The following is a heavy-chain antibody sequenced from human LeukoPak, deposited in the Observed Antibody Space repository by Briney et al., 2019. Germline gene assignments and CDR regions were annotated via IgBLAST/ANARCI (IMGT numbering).Heavy chain of an antibody. Sequence: SETLSLTCTVSGGSISSYYWSWIRQPAGRGLEWIGRIYTSGSSNYNPSLNSRVTMSVDTSKNQFSLNLSSVTAADTAVYYCARDPHDSSGHYAGSDYWGQGTLVTVSS. CDR1: GGSISSYY. D-gene: IGHD3-22*01. J-gene: IGHJ4*02. CDR2: IYTSGSS. CDR3: ARDPHDSSGHYAGSDY. V-gene: IGHV4-4*07.